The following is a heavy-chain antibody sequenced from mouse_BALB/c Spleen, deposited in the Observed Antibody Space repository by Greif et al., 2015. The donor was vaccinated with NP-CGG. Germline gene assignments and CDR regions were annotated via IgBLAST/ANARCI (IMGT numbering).Heavy chain of an antibody. Sequence: VQLQQSGAELIKPGASVKISCKATGYTFSSYWIEWVKQRPGHGLEWIGEILPGSGSTNYNEKFKGKATFAADTSSNTAYMQLSSLTSEDSAVYYCALTTWGVGYWGQGTTLTVSS. CDR3: ALTTWGVGY. V-gene: IGHV1-9*01. D-gene: IGHD2-12*01. J-gene: IGHJ2*01. CDR1: GYTFSSYW. CDR2: ILPGSGST.